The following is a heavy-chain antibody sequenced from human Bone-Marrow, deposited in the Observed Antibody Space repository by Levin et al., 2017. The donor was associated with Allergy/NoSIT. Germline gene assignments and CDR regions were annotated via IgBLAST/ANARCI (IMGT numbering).Heavy chain of an antibody. CDR3: ARGGASSNDY. CDR1: GYTFSDYY. D-gene: IGHD6-13*01. J-gene: IGHJ4*02. CDR2: IDPTHGGT. V-gene: IGHV1-2*02. Sequence: ASVKVSCSVSGYTFSDYYIHWIRKTPGQGLEWIGWIDPTHGGTQFSEKFHDRLVLTWNSSINTASMSLGKLRSGDTALYYCARGGASSNDYWGRGTLVTVA.